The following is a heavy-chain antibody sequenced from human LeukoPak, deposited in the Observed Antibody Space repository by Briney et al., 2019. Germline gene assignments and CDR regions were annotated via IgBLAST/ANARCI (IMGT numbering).Heavy chain of an antibody. V-gene: IGHV3-7*01. Sequence: GGSLRLSCAASGFTFSSYWMSWVRQAPGKGLEWVANIKEDGSEKYYVDSVKGRFTISRDNAKNSLYLQMNSLIADDTAVYYCAKDRVPYCSGGSCYPGGGCDYWGQGTLVTVSS. D-gene: IGHD2-15*01. CDR2: IKEDGSEK. CDR3: AKDRVPYCSGGSCYPGGGCDY. J-gene: IGHJ4*02. CDR1: GFTFSSYW.